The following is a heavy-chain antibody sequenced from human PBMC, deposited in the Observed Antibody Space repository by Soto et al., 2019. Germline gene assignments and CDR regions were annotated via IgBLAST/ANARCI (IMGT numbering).Heavy chain of an antibody. J-gene: IGHJ4*02. V-gene: IGHV3-21*01. CDR2: ISSSSSYI. D-gene: IGHD1-26*01. Sequence: GGSLRLSCAASGFTFSSYSMNWVRQAPGKGLEWVSSISSSSSYIYYADSVKGRFTISRDNAKNSLYLQMNSLRAEDTAVYYCARDGVIVGATFDYWGQGTLVTVSS. CDR1: GFTFSSYS. CDR3: ARDGVIVGATFDY.